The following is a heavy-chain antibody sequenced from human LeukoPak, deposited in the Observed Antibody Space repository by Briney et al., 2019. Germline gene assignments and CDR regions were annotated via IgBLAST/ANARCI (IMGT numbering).Heavy chain of an antibody. V-gene: IGHV1-2*02. CDR3: AREVAAAGSRLDP. D-gene: IGHD6-13*01. CDR1: GYSFTGYY. Sequence: GASVKVSCKTSGYSFTGYYIHWVRQAPGQGFEWLGWINPNSGGTNYAQKFQDSVSMTRDTSINTAYMELSSLRLDDTAVYYCAREVAAAGSRLDPWGQGTLITVSS. J-gene: IGHJ5*02. CDR2: INPNSGGT.